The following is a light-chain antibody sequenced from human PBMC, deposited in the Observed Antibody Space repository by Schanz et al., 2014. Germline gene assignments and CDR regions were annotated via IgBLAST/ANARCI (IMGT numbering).Light chain of an antibody. J-gene: IGKJ2*01. V-gene: IGKV1-5*03. CDR1: QSISNW. CDR3: QQYNSYSGYT. Sequence: DIQMTQSPSTLSASVGDRVTLTCRASQSISNWLAWYQQKPGKAPKVLIYKASSLESGVPSRFSGSGSGTEFTLTISSLQTDDFATYYCQQYNSYSGYTFGQGTKLEIK. CDR2: KAS.